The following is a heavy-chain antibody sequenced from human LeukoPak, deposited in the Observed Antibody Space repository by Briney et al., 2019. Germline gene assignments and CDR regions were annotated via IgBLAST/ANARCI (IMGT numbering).Heavy chain of an antibody. D-gene: IGHD1-26*01. CDR2: IYHSGST. Sequence: MPSETLSLTCAVYGGSFSGYYWGWIRQPPGKGLEWIGSIYHSGSTYYNPSLKSRVTISVDTSKNQFSLKLSSVTAADTAVYYCARSGSYYAFAFDIWGQGTMVTVSS. CDR3: ARSGSYYAFAFDI. J-gene: IGHJ3*02. V-gene: IGHV4-38-2*01. CDR1: GGSFSGYY.